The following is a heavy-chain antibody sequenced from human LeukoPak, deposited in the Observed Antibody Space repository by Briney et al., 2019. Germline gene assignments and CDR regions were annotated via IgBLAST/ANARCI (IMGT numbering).Heavy chain of an antibody. CDR1: GFTFSSYA. J-gene: IGHJ4*02. CDR2: ISGSGGST. Sequence: GGSLRLSCAASGFTFSSYAMSWVRQAPGKGLEWVSAISGSGGSTYYADSVKGRFTISRDNSKNTLYLQMNSLRAEDTAVYYCARSGPIVGALNYFDYWGQGTLVTVSS. CDR3: ARSGPIVGALNYFDY. V-gene: IGHV3-23*01. D-gene: IGHD1-26*01.